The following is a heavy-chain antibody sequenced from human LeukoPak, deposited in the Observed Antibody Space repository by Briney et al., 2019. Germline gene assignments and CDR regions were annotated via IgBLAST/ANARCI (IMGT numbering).Heavy chain of an antibody. CDR2: ISSSSSYI. J-gene: IGHJ6*02. CDR1: GFTFSSYS. D-gene: IGHD2-2*02. CDR3: ARVGCSSTSCDMYYYYGMDV. Sequence: GGSLRLSCAASGFTFSSYSMNWVRQAPGKGLEWVSSISSSSSYIYYADSVKGRFTMSRDNAKNSLYLQMNSLRAEDTAVYYCARVGCSSTSCDMYYYYGMDVWGQGTTVTVSS. V-gene: IGHV3-21*01.